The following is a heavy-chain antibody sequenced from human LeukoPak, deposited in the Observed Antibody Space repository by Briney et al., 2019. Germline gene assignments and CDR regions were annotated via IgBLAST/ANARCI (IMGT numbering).Heavy chain of an antibody. Sequence: PGGSLRLSCAASGFTFSSYAMSWVRQAPGKGLEWVSAISGSGGSTYYADSVKGRFTISRDNSKNTLYLQMNSLRAEDTAVYYCAKDVRYSYGALFVWFDPWGQGTLVTVSS. V-gene: IGHV3-23*01. J-gene: IGHJ5*02. D-gene: IGHD5-18*01. CDR3: AKDVRYSYGALFVWFDP. CDR2: ISGSGGST. CDR1: GFTFSSYA.